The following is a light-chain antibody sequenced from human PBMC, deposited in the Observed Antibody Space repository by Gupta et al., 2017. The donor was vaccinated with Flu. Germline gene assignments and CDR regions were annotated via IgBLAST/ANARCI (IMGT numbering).Light chain of an antibody. CDR2: AGS. CDR3: QHRNSFPST. Sequence: DIQLTQSPSFLSAPVGDRVTITCRASQGISSYLAWYQQKPGKAPKLLIYAGSTVQSGVPSRFSGSGSGTEFTLTISSPQPEDFATYYCQHRNSFPSTFGEGTKVEIK. CDR1: QGISSY. J-gene: IGKJ4*02. V-gene: IGKV1-9*01.